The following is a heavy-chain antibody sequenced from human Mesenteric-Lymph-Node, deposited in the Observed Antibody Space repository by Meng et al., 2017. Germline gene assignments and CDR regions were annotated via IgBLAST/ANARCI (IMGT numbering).Heavy chain of an antibody. Sequence: QVQLQQSGPGLVKPSQTLSLPCAISGDSVSSNRALWHWVRQSPSRGLEWLGQTYYRSEWQNHYGVSVKSRITINADTSRNQFSLNLNSVTPEDTAVYYCTTWYGEYWGQGTLVTVFS. CDR2: TYYRSEWQN. CDR1: GDSVSSNRAL. D-gene: IGHD3-10*01. J-gene: IGHJ4*02. CDR3: TTWYGEY. V-gene: IGHV6-1*01.